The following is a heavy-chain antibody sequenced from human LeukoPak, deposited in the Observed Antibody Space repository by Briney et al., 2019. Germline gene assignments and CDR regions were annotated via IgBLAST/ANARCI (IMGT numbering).Heavy chain of an antibody. Sequence: GGCLRLSCAASGFTFTSYGMNWVRQAPGKGLEWVSSISSGSTYMYYADSVKGRFTISRDNAKNSVYLQMNSLRVEDTAVYYCAREPGPAAPPVDYWGQGTLVTVSS. D-gene: IGHD2-2*01. J-gene: IGHJ4*02. CDR1: GFTFTSYG. V-gene: IGHV3-21*01. CDR3: AREPGPAAPPVDY. CDR2: ISSGSTYM.